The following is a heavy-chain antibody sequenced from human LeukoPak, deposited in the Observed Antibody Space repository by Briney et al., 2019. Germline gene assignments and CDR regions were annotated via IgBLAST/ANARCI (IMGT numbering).Heavy chain of an antibody. J-gene: IGHJ4*02. CDR2: IVPVFGTV. CDR1: GGTFSNYG. Sequence: GSSVKVSCKAPGGTFSNYGFSWVRQAPEQGLEWMGGIVPVFGTVSYAQKFQDRVTITADYFTTTAYMELSSLRSEDTAVYYCARWAGTCTIASCYTPLDYWGQGTLVTVST. D-gene: IGHD2-2*02. CDR3: ARWAGTCTIASCYTPLDY. V-gene: IGHV1-69*01.